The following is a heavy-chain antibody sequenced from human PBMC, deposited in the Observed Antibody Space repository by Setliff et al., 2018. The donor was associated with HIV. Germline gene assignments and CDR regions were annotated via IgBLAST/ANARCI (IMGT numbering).Heavy chain of an antibody. V-gene: IGHV3-48*03. Sequence: GESLKISCVASGFTLSSHEMSWVRQAPGKGLEWVSYISNSGTTIYYADSVKGRFTISRDNGKNSLYLQMTSLRADDTALYYCARPRAAAATPYFDYWGQGALVTVSS. CDR1: GFTLSSHE. J-gene: IGHJ4*02. CDR2: ISNSGTTI. CDR3: ARPRAAAATPYFDY. D-gene: IGHD6-13*01.